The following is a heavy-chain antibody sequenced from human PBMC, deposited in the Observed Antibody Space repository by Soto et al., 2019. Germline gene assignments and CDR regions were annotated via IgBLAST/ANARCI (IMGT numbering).Heavy chain of an antibody. CDR3: ARLTLDQDSSGYHIFAY. J-gene: IGHJ4*02. CDR2: IDPTDSYT. Sequence: PGESLKISCQASGYSFTTYWISWVRQMPGKGLECMGRIDPTDSYTDYGPSFEGHVTMSVDRSINTAYLEWSSLKASDSAMYYCARLTLDQDSSGYHIFAYWGLGTLVTVSS. CDR1: GYSFTTYW. V-gene: IGHV5-10-1*01. D-gene: IGHD3-22*01.